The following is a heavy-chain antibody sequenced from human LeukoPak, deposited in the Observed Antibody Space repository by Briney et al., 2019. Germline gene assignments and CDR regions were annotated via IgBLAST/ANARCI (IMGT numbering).Heavy chain of an antibody. CDR3: ASGNGSGSYGTYYYYHYGMDV. V-gene: IGHV3-23*01. D-gene: IGHD3-10*01. J-gene: IGHJ6*02. CDR2: IRGSGGST. Sequence: PGGSLRLSCAASGFTFNSYAMSWVRQAPGKGLEWVSSIRGSGGSTDYADSVKGRFTISRDNSKNTLYLQMNSLRAEDTALYYCASGNGSGSYGTYYYYHYGMDVWGQGTTVTVSS. CDR1: GFTFNSYA.